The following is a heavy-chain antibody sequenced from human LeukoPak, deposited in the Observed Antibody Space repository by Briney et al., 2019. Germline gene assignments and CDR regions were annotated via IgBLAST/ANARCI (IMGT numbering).Heavy chain of an antibody. CDR3: ARDLRNYDFWSGYIDY. D-gene: IGHD3-3*01. Sequence: ASVKVSCKASGYTFTSYGISWVRQAPGQGLEWMGWISAYNGNTNYAQKLQGRVTMTTDTSTSTAYMELRSLRSDDTAVYYCARDLRNYDFWSGYIDYWGQGTLVTVSS. V-gene: IGHV1-18*01. J-gene: IGHJ4*02. CDR1: GYTFTSYG. CDR2: ISAYNGNT.